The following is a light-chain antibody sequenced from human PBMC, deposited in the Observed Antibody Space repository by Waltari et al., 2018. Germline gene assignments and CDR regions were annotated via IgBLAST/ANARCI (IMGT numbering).Light chain of an antibody. CDR2: EVS. CDR1: SSDVGGYNY. V-gene: IGLV2-14*01. CDR3: SSYTSITTLV. J-gene: IGLJ2*01. Sequence: QSALTQPASVSGSPGQSITISCTGTSSDVGGYNYVSWYQQHPGKAPKLMIYEVSNRPSGVSSRCSGSKSANTASLTISGLQAEDEADYYCSSYTSITTLVFGGGTKLTVL.